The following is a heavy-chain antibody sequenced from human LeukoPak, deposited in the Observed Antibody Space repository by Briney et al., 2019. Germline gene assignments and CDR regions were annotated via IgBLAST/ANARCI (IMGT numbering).Heavy chain of an antibody. V-gene: IGHV4-39*01. J-gene: IGHJ4*02. Sequence: PSETLSLTCTVSGGSISSSSYYWGWIRQPPGKGLEWIGSIYYSGSTYYNPSLKSQVTISVDTSKNQCALKLSSVTAADTAVYYCARIERGYFDYWGQGTLVTVSS. D-gene: IGHD3-10*01. CDR3: ARIERGYFDY. CDR2: IYYSGST. CDR1: GGSISSSSYY.